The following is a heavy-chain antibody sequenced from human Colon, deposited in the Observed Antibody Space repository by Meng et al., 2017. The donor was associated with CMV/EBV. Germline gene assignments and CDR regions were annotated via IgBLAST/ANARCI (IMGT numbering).Heavy chain of an antibody. Sequence: ASVKVSCKASGYTFSNYYIHWVRQAPGQGLEWMGITNPSSGSATYAQKFQGRVTMTSDTSTITVYMELSSLTSDDTAVYYCARVAWDFLEWVLMDVWGQGTTVTVSS. J-gene: IGHJ6*02. CDR3: ARVAWDFLEWVLMDV. CDR2: TNPSSGSA. V-gene: IGHV1-46*01. CDR1: GYTFSNYY. D-gene: IGHD3-3*01.